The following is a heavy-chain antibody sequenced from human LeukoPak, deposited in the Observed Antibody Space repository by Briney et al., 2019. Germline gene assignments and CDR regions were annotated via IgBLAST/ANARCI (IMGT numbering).Heavy chain of an antibody. D-gene: IGHD3-10*01. CDR1: GYTFTSYD. V-gene: IGHV1-18*01. J-gene: IGHJ4*02. CDR3: ARDYRDVLLWFGELSN. Sequence: GASVKVSCKASGYTFTSYDINWVRQAPGQGLEWMGWISSYNGKAKYAQKLQGRVTMTTDTSTSTAHMELRGLRSDDTAVYYCARDYRDVLLWFGELSNWGQGTLVTVSS. CDR2: ISSYNGKA.